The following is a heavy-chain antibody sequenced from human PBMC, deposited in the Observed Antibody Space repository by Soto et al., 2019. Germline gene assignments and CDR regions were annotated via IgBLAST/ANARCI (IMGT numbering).Heavy chain of an antibody. CDR2: TYHSGNP. CDR3: VRLIGNSWLDS. Sequence: PSETLSLTCDVSGDTISTGGYTWTWIRQPPGKALEWIGHTYHSGNPYYNPSLKSRVIISVDRSNNQVSLHLNSVTPDDTAVYYCVRLIGNSWLDSWGQGTLVTVSS. J-gene: IGHJ5*01. D-gene: IGHD2-8*01. CDR1: GDTISTGGYT. V-gene: IGHV4-30-2*01.